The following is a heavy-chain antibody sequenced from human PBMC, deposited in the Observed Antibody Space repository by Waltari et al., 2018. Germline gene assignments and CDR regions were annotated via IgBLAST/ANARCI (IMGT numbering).Heavy chain of an antibody. CDR1: GGSFTDFY. J-gene: IGHJ2*01. D-gene: IGHD1-1*01. V-gene: IGHV4-34*02. CDR2: TDHGGST. CDR3: ARYGTGRGYWYFDL. Sequence: QMQLQQWGAGLLNPSETLSLTCAVYGGSFTDFYWSWFRQPPGGGLEGIGETDHGGSTNYTPARKSRLAISVDTSRSEFSLRLSSVTAADTAVYYCARYGTGRGYWYFDLWGRGTLVSVSS.